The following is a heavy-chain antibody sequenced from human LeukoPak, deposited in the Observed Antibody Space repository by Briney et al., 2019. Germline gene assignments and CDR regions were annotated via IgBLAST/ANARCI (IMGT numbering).Heavy chain of an antibody. CDR2: IKQDGSEK. CDR3: ASRYSSGWYVIDY. J-gene: IGHJ4*02. CDR1: GFTFSSYW. V-gene: IGHV3-7*01. Sequence: PGGSLRLSCAASGFTFSSYWMSWVRQAPGKGLEWVANIKQDGSEKDYVDSVKGRFTISRDNAKNSLYLQMNSLRAEDTAVYYCASRYSSGWYVIDYWGQGTLVTVSS. D-gene: IGHD6-19*01.